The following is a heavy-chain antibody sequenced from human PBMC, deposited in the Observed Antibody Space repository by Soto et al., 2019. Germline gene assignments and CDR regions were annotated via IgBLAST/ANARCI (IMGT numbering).Heavy chain of an antibody. V-gene: IGHV1-69*13. D-gene: IGHD3-9*01. CDR3: ARVRGTTHYDILTGYLNY. CDR1: GGTFSSYA. Sequence: SVKVSCKASGGTFSSYAISWVRQAPGQGLEWMGGIIPIFGTANYAQKFQGRVTITADESTSTAYMELSSLRSEDTAVYYCARVRGTTHYDILTGYLNYWGQGTLVTVSS. J-gene: IGHJ4*02. CDR2: IIPIFGTA.